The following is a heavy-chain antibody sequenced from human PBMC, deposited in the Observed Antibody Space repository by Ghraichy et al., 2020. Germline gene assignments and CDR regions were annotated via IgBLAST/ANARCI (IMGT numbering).Heavy chain of an antibody. J-gene: IGHJ5*02. V-gene: IGHV3-48*03. CDR1: GFTFGSPE. CDR3: AGNLGYCSGGSCSLDP. D-gene: IGHD2-15*01. CDR2: ISTGSSTI. Sequence: GGSLRLSCVVSGFTFGSPEMHWVRQAPGKGLDWISYISTGSSTIYYAESVKGRFTISRDNAENSLYLQMNSLRVEDTAVYYCAGNLGYCSGGSCSLDPWGQGTLVTVSS.